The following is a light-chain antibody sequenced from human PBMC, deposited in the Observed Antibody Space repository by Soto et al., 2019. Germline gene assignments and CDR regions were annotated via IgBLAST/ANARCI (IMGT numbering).Light chain of an antibody. V-gene: IGKV1-5*03. Sequence: DIQMTQSPSTLSASLGDRVTITCRASQSISNWLAWYQQKPGKAPKLLIYRASALERGVPSRFTGSGSGTEFTLTIGSLQPDDFAIYFCQQYNTDSHTFGQGTKVDIK. J-gene: IGKJ2*01. CDR1: QSISNW. CDR3: QQYNTDSHT. CDR2: RAS.